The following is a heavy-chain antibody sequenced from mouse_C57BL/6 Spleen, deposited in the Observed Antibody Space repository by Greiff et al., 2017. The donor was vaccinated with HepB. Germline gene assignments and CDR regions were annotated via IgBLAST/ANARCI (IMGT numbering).Heavy chain of an antibody. CDR1: GYTFTDYY. D-gene: IGHD3-2*02. J-gene: IGHJ3*01. CDR2: INPNNGGT. Sequence: EVQLQQSGPELVKPGASVKISCKASGYTFTDYYMNWVKQSHGKSLEWIGDINPNNGGTSYNQKFKGKATLTVDKSSSTAYMELRSLTSEDSAVYYCARRQLRLHAWFAYWGQGTLVTVSA. CDR3: ARRQLRLHAWFAY. V-gene: IGHV1-26*01.